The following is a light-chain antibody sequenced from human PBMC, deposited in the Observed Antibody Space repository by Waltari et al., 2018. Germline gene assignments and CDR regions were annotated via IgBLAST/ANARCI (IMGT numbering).Light chain of an antibody. CDR2: LNSDGSH. J-gene: IGLJ2*01. CDR3: QTWDPYIVV. V-gene: IGLV4-69*01. CDR1: SEHSLYD. Sequence: QLVLTQSPSASASLGASVKIPCTLSSEHSLYDIAWHQQHRERGPRFLLRLNSDGSHTKGDGIPDRFSGSISGAERYLIISSLQYEDEADYYCQTWDPYIVVFGGGTKLTVL.